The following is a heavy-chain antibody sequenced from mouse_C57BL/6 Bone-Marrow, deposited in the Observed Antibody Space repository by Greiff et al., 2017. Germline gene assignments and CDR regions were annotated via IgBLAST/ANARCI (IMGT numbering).Heavy chain of an antibody. CDR3: ARWGEDFDV. CDR1: GYAFSSSW. CDR2: IYPGDGDT. J-gene: IGHJ1*03. V-gene: IGHV1-82*01. Sequence: QVQLQQSGPELVKPGASVKISCKASGYAFSSSWMNWVKQRPGKGLEWIGRIYPGDGDTNYNGKFKGKATLTADKSSSTAYMQLSSLTSEDSAVYFCARWGEDFDVWGTGTTVTVSS.